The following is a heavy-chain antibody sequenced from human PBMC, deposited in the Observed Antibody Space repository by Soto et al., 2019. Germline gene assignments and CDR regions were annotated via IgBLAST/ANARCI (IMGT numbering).Heavy chain of an antibody. D-gene: IGHD6-13*01. V-gene: IGHV3-30*18. CDR2: ISYDGSNK. CDR3: AKVQQLGSFDY. Sequence: LRLSCAASGFTFSSYGMHWVRQAPGKGLEWVAVISYDGSNKYYADSVKGRFTISRDNSKNTLYLQMNSLRAEDTAVYYCAKVQQLGSFDYWGQGTLVTVSS. CDR1: GFTFSSYG. J-gene: IGHJ4*02.